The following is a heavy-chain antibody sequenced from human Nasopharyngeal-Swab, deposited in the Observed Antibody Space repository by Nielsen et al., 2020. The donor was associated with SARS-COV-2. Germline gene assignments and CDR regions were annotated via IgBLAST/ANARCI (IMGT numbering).Heavy chain of an antibody. J-gene: IGHJ6*02. D-gene: IGHD2-2*01. V-gene: IGHV3-23*03. CDR2: IYSGGSST. Sequence: VRQAPGKGLEWVSVIYSGGSSTYYADSVKGRITISRDNSKNTLYLQMNSLRAEDTAVYYCAKGRGIVVVPAAGDGMDVWGQGTTVTVSS. CDR3: AKGRGIVVVPAAGDGMDV.